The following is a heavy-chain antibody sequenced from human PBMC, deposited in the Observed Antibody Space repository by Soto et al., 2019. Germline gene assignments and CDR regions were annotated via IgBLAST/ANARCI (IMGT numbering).Heavy chain of an antibody. CDR1: GFTFSSYA. Sequence: GGSLRLSCAASGFTFSSYAMRWVRQAPGKGLEWVSAISGSGGSTYYADSVKGRFSISRDNAQNSLHLQMNNLRAEDTAVYYCARNESSNIYGMDVWGQGTTVTVSS. D-gene: IGHD6-6*01. CDR3: ARNESSNIYGMDV. CDR2: ISGSGGST. J-gene: IGHJ6*02. V-gene: IGHV3-23*01.